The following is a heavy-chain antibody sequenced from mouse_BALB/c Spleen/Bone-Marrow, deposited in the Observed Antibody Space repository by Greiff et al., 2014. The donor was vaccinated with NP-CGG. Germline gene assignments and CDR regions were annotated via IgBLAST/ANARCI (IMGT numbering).Heavy chain of an antibody. CDR3: AIYYGNYYAMDY. CDR2: IDPANGNT. V-gene: IGHV14-3*02. CDR1: GFNIKDTY. D-gene: IGHD2-1*01. Sequence: VHVKQSGAELVKPGASVKLSCTASGFNIKDTYMHWVKQRPEQGLEWIGRIDPANGNTKYDPKFQGKATITADTSSNTAYLQLSSLTSEDTAVYYCAIYYGNYYAMDYWGQGTPVTVSS. J-gene: IGHJ4*01.